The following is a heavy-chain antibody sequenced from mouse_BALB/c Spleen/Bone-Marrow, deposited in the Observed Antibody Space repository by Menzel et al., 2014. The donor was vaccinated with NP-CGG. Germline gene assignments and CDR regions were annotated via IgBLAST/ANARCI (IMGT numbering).Heavy chain of an antibody. D-gene: IGHD4-1*01. CDR1: GFAFSSYD. CDR2: ISNGGGST. J-gene: IGHJ2*01. Sequence: EVKLVESGGGLVKPGGSLKLSCAASGFAFSSYDMSWVRQTPEKRLEWVAYISNGGGSTYYPDTVKGRFTISRDNAKNTLYLQMSSLKSEDTAMYYCTRHELGLFDYWGQGTTLTGSS. V-gene: IGHV5-12-1*01. CDR3: TRHELGLFDY.